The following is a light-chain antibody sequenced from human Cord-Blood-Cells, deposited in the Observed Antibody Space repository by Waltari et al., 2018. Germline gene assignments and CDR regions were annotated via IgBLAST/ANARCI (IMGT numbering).Light chain of an antibody. Sequence: QSVLTQPPSASGTPGQRVTISCSGSSSNIGSNTVNWYQQLPGTAPKLLIYSNNQLHSGDPDRFSGSKSGTSASLAISGLQSEDEADYYCAAWDDSLNGVVFGGGTKLTVL. CDR1: SSNIGSNT. J-gene: IGLJ2*01. CDR2: SNN. CDR3: AAWDDSLNGVV. V-gene: IGLV1-44*01.